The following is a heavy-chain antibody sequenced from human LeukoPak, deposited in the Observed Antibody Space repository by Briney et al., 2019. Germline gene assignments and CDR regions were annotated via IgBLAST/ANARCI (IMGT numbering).Heavy chain of an antibody. V-gene: IGHV1-46*01. Sequence: ASVKVSCRASGYTFTSYYMHWVRQAPGQGLEWMGIINPSGGSTSYAQKFQGRVTMTRDTSTSTVYMELSSLRSEDTAVYYCARHDSSGYQPPYFDYWGQGTLVTVSS. D-gene: IGHD3-22*01. CDR1: GYTFTSYY. J-gene: IGHJ4*02. CDR2: INPSGGST. CDR3: ARHDSSGYQPPYFDY.